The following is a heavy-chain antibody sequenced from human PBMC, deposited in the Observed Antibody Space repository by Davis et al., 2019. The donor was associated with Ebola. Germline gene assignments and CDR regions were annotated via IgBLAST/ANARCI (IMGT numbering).Heavy chain of an antibody. CDR3: AKVTGSLGY. CDR2: ISYDGSNK. Sequence: GGSLRLSCAASGFTFSSYGMHCVRQAPAKGLEWVAVISYDGSNKYYADSVKGRFTISRDNSKNTLYLQMNSLRAEDTAVYYCAKVTGSLGYWGQGTLVTVSS. J-gene: IGHJ4*02. V-gene: IGHV3-30*18. D-gene: IGHD6-13*01. CDR1: GFTFSSYG.